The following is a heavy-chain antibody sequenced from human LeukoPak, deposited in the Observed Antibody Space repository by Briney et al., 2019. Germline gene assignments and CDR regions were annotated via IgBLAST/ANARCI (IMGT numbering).Heavy chain of an antibody. V-gene: IGHV3-11*04. CDR2: ISSSGSTI. Sequence: GGSLRLSCAASGFTFSDYYMSWIRQAPGKGLEWVSYISSSGSTIYYADSVKGRFTISRDNAKNSLYLQMNSLRAEDTAVYYCAREIQYYYGSGRHDAFDIWGQGTMVTVSS. D-gene: IGHD3-10*01. CDR3: AREIQYYYGSGRHDAFDI. J-gene: IGHJ3*02. CDR1: GFTFSDYY.